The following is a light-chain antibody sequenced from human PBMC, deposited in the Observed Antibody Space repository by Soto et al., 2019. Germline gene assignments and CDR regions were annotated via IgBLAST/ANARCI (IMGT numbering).Light chain of an antibody. V-gene: IGKV1-12*01. CDR3: QPAKSCHLT. CDR1: QGISDW. Sequence: DIQMTQSPSSVSASVGDRVTITCRASQGISDWLAWYQQKPGKAPKLLIYAASTLQSGVPSRFSGSGSGTGFTLTISSLQPEDFGTYYCQPAKSCHLTFGGGTKADIK. J-gene: IGKJ4*01. CDR2: AAS.